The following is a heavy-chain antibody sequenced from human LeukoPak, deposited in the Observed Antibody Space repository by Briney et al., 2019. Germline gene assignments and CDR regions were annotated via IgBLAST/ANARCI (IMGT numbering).Heavy chain of an antibody. CDR1: GYTFTSHG. CDR3: AREGGYCSSTSCPASDY. J-gene: IGHJ4*02. D-gene: IGHD2-2*01. CDR2: ISTYSGNT. Sequence: VASVKVSCKASGYTFTSHGISWVRQAPGQGLEWMGWISTYSGNTNYAQTLQGRVSITTDTSTSTAYMDLRSLRSDDTAVYYCAREGGYCSSTSCPASDYWGQGTLVTVSS. V-gene: IGHV1-18*01.